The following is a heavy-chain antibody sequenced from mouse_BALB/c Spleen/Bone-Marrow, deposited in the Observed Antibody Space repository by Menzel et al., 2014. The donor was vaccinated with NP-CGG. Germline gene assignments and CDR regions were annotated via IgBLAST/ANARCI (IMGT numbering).Heavy chain of an antibody. D-gene: IGHD2-10*02. Sequence: EVQGVESGAELVKPGASVKLSCTASGFNIKDTYMHWVKHRPEQGLEWIGRIDPANGNTKYDPKFQGKATITADTSSNTAYLQLSSLTSEDTAVYYCARSGGYGNYSAWFAYWGQGTLVTVSA. CDR1: GFNIKDTY. J-gene: IGHJ3*01. CDR3: ARSGGYGNYSAWFAY. V-gene: IGHV14-3*02. CDR2: IDPANGNT.